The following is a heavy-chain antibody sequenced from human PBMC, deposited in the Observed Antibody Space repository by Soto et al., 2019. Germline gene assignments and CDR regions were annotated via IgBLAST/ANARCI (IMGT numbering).Heavy chain of an antibody. CDR1: GYTFTSYG. J-gene: IGHJ6*02. CDR2: ISAYNGNT. D-gene: IGHD4-17*01. Sequence: ASVKVSCKASGYTFTSYGISWVRQAPGQGLEWMGWISAYNGNTNYAQKLQGRVTMTTDTSTSTAYMELRSLRSDDTAVYYCARDEDTTTHYYYYYGMAVWGQGTTVTVSS. V-gene: IGHV1-18*01. CDR3: ARDEDTTTHYYYYYGMAV.